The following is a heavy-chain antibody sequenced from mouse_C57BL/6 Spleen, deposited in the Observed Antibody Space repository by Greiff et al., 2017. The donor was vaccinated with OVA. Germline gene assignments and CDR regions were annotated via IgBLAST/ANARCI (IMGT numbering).Heavy chain of an antibody. CDR2: INPSSGYT. CDR3: AASNYDYFDY. V-gene: IGHV1-4*01. Sequence: QVQLKESGSELARPGASVKMSCKASGYTFTCYTMHWVKQRPGQGLEWIGYINPSSGYTKYNQKFKDKATLTADKSSSTAYMQLSSLTSEDSAVYFCAASNYDYFDYWGQGTTLTVSS. J-gene: IGHJ2*01. D-gene: IGHD2-5*01. CDR1: GYTFTCYT.